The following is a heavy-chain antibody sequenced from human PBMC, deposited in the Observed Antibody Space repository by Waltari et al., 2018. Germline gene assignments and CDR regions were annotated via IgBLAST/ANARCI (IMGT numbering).Heavy chain of an antibody. CDR2: INSDGSST. V-gene: IGHV3-74*02. CDR1: GLTFSSYW. J-gene: IGHJ4*02. CDR3: ASIVATILDY. Sequence: EVQLVESGGGLIQPGGSLSLSCAASGLTFSSYWMHWVRQAPGKGLVWVSRINSDGSSTSYADSVKGRFTISRDNAKNTLYLQMNSLRAEDTAVYYCASIVATILDYWGQGTLVTVSS. D-gene: IGHD5-12*01.